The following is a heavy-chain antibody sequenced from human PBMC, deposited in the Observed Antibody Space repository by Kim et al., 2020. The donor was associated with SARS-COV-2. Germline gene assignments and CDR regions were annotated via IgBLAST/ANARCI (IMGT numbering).Heavy chain of an antibody. CDR1: GFTFSSYS. D-gene: IGHD2-2*01. V-gene: IGHV3-48*02. Sequence: GGSLRLSCAASGFTFSSYSMNWVRQAPGKGLEWVSYISSSSSTIYYADSVKGRFTISRDNAKNSLYLQMNSLRDEDTAVYYCARATLYCSSTSCQVRGYYYGMDVWGQGTTVTVSS. CDR2: ISSSSSTI. CDR3: ARATLYCSSTSCQVRGYYYGMDV. J-gene: IGHJ6*02.